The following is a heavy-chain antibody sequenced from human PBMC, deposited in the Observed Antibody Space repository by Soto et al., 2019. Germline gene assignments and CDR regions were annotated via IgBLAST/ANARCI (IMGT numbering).Heavy chain of an antibody. CDR2: INAGNGNT. CDR3: ARVLEYDFRSGSFECGY. CDR1: GYTFTSYA. J-gene: IGHJ4*02. V-gene: IGHV1-3*01. D-gene: IGHD3-3*01. Sequence: GASVKVSCKASGYTFTSYAMHWVRQAPGQRLEWMGWINAGNGNTKYSQKFQGRVTITRDTSASTAYMELSSLRSEDTAVYYCARVLEYDFRSGSFECGYWGQGTLVPVSS.